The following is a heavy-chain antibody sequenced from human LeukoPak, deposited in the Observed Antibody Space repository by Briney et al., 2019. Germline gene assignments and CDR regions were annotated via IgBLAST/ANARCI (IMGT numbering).Heavy chain of an antibody. CDR2: ISGSGGST. D-gene: IGHD6-19*01. V-gene: IGHV3-23*01. Sequence: PGGSLRLSCAASGFTFSSYAMSWVRQAPGKGLEWVSAISGSGGSTYYADSVKGRFTISRDNSKNSLYLQMNSLRAEDTAVYYCARASVAGTYFDYWGQGTLVTVSS. J-gene: IGHJ4*02. CDR3: ARASVAGTYFDY. CDR1: GFTFSSYA.